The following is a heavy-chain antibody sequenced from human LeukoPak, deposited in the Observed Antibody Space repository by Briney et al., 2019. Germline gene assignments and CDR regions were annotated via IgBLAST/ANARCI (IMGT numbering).Heavy chain of an antibody. CDR1: GGSISGSTCY. CDR3: ARDGGSYSLDY. CDR2: IYASGST. D-gene: IGHD1-26*01. V-gene: IGHV4-61*02. Sequence: SGTLPLTCTVSGGSISGSTCYWGWIRQPAGKGLEWIGRIYASGSTSYNPSLKSRATISVDTSKNQFSLKLSSVTAADTAIYYCARDGGSYSLDYWGRGTLVTVSS. J-gene: IGHJ4*02.